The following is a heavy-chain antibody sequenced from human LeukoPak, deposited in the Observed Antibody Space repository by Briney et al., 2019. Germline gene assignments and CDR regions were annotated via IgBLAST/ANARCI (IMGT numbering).Heavy chain of an antibody. J-gene: IGHJ4*02. Sequence: GGSLRLSCAASGFTFSSYNMNWVRQAPGKGLEWVSSISSSSTYVYYADSMKGRFTISRDNAKNSLYLQMNSLRAEDTAVYYCARGMTVLKLWGQGTLVTVSS. CDR3: ARGMTVLKL. V-gene: IGHV3-21*04. CDR2: ISSSSTYV. CDR1: GFTFSSYN.